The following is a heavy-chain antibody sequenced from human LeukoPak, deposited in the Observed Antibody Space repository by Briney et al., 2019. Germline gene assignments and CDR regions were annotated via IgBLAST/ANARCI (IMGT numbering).Heavy chain of an antibody. CDR1: GGTFSSYA. J-gene: IGHJ4*02. CDR2: IIPILGIA. CDR3: ARGPDGSSWFPFDY. V-gene: IGHV1-69*04. Sequence: SVKVSCKASGGTFSSYAISWVRQAPGQGLEWMGRIIPILGIANYAQKFQGRVTITADKSTSTAYMELSSLRSEDTAVYYCARGPDGSSWFPFDYWGQGTLVTVSS. D-gene: IGHD6-13*01.